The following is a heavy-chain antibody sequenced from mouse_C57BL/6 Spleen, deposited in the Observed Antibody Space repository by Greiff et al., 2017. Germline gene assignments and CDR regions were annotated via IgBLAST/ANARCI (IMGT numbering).Heavy chain of an antibody. V-gene: IGHV1-80*01. J-gene: IGHJ3*01. Sequence: VQLQQSGAELVKPGASVKISCKASGYAFSSYWMNWVKQRPGKGIEWIGQIYPGDGDTNSNGKFKGKAKLTADKSSSTAYMQLSSLTSEDSAVYFCARDSNYYGSPWFAYWGQGTLVTVSA. CDR2: IYPGDGDT. CDR1: GYAFSSYW. D-gene: IGHD1-1*01. CDR3: ARDSNYYGSPWFAY.